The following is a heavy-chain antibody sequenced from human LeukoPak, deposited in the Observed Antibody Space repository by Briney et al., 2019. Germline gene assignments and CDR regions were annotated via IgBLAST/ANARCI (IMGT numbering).Heavy chain of an antibody. V-gene: IGHV3-23*01. D-gene: IGHD3-3*01. CDR3: AKDQDYDFWSGYYGLHNWFEP. Sequence: GGSLRFSCAASGFTFSSYAMSWVRQAPGKGLERVSAISGSGGSTYYADSLKVRFTISRDNAKNALYLQMNSLRAEDTAVYYCAKDQDYDFWSGYYGLHNWFEPWGQGTLVTVSS. J-gene: IGHJ5*02. CDR1: GFTFSSYA. CDR2: ISGSGGST.